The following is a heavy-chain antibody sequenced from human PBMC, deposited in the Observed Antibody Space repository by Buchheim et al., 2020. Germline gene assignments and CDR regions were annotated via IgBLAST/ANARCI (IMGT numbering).Heavy chain of an antibody. J-gene: IGHJ6*03. V-gene: IGHV3-7*04. CDR2: INQDGTEK. CDR1: AFVLSIYW. CDR3: TRDPGQTYYYYYMDV. Sequence: EVQLVESGGTLVQPGGSLRLSCVASAFVLSIYWMNWVRQAPGSGLEWVATINQDGTEKYYVDSVKGRFTISRDNAKKSLFLQMNSLRADDAAIYYCTRDPGQTYYYYYMDVWGKGTT.